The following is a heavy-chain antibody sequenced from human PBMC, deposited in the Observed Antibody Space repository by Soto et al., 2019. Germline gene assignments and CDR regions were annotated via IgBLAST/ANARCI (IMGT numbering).Heavy chain of an antibody. J-gene: IGHJ4*02. CDR1: GFTFSSYG. D-gene: IGHD6-19*01. CDR3: AKAQWHNYFDY. CDR2: ISYDGSNK. V-gene: IGHV3-30*18. Sequence: GGSLRLSCAASGFTFSSYGMHWVRQAPGKGLEWVAVISYDGSNKYYADSVKGRFTISRDNSKNTLYLQMNSLRAEDTAVYYCAKAQWHNYFDYWGQGTLVTVSS.